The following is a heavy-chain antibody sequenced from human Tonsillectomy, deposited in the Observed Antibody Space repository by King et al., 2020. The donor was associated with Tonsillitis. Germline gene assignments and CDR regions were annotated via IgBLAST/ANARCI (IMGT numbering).Heavy chain of an antibody. CDR1: GYTFTAYY. V-gene: IGHV1-2*02. Sequence: VQLVESGAEVKKPGASVKVSCKASGYTFTAYYMYWVRQAPGQGLEWVGWINPNSGGANYAQKFQGRATMTRDTSISTAYMELSRLRSDDTAVYYCAGGPLVYDSSSVAFWGQGTLVTVSS. CDR2: INPNSGGA. D-gene: IGHD3-22*01. J-gene: IGHJ4*02. CDR3: AGGPLVYDSSSVAF.